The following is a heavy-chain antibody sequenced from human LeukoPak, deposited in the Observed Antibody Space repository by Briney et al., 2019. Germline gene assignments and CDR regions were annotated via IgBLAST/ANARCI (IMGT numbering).Heavy chain of an antibody. Sequence: PSETLSLTCTVSGGSISSYYWSWIRQPPGKGVEWIGYIYYSGSTNYNPSLKSRVTISVDTSKNQFSLKLSSVTAADTAVYYCARDIGSPPKFDPWGQGTLVTVSS. CDR2: IYYSGST. CDR1: GGSISSYY. D-gene: IGHD3-10*01. J-gene: IGHJ5*02. V-gene: IGHV4-59*01. CDR3: ARDIGSPPKFDP.